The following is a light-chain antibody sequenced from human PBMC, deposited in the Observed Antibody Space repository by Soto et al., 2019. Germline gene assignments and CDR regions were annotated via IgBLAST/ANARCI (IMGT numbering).Light chain of an antibody. CDR3: QQSFSSPRT. Sequence: DIQMTQSPSSLSASVGYRVTTTCRASQSISTFLNWYQQKPGNAPKSLIYAASNLQSGVPSRFSGSGSGTDFTLTISSLQPEDFATYYCQQSFSSPRTFGPGTKVDIK. CDR1: QSISTF. V-gene: IGKV1-39*01. CDR2: AAS. J-gene: IGKJ1*01.